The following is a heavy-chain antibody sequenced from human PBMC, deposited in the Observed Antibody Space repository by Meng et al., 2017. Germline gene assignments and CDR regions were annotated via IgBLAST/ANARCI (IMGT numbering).Heavy chain of an antibody. CDR3: ARGGARCGGDCDPDY. Sequence: QVQLQQWGAGLLKPSETLSLTCAVYGGSFSRYYWSWIRQPPGKGLEWIGEINHSGSTNYNPSLKTRVTISVDTSKNQFSLKLSSVTAADTAVYYCARGGARCGGDCDPDYWGQGTLVTVSS. CDR2: INHSGST. J-gene: IGHJ4*02. V-gene: IGHV4-34*01. CDR1: GGSFSRYY. D-gene: IGHD2-21*02.